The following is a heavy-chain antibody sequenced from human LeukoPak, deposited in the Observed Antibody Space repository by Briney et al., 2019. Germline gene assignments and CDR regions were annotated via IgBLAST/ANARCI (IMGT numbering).Heavy chain of an antibody. V-gene: IGHV3-23*01. J-gene: IGHJ4*02. Sequence: GGSLRLSCAASGFTFSNYAMSWVRPAPGEGLEWVSTISGTGDTTYYADSLKGRLTISRDNSKNTLYLQMSSLRADDTAVYYCTKGGWGTVLDYWGQGTLVTVSS. CDR3: TKGGWGTVLDY. D-gene: IGHD3-10*01. CDR2: ISGTGDTT. CDR1: GFTFSNYA.